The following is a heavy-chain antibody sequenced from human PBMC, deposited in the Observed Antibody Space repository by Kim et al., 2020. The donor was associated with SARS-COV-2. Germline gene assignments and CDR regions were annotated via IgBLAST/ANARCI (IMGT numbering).Heavy chain of an antibody. CDR2: IYYSGST. Sequence: SETLSLTCTVSGGSISSYYWSWIRQPPGKGLEWIGYIYYSGSTNYNPSLKSRVTISVDTSKNQFSLKLSSVTAADTAVYYCAREGYYYGSGSPPSYGMDVWGQGTTVTVSS. V-gene: IGHV4-59*13. CDR3: AREGYYYGSGSPPSYGMDV. D-gene: IGHD3-10*01. CDR1: GGSISSYY. J-gene: IGHJ6*02.